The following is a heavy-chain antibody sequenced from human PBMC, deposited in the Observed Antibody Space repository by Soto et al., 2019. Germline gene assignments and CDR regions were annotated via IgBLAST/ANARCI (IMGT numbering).Heavy chain of an antibody. V-gene: IGHV3-48*02. Sequence: GGSLRLSCAASGFTFSSYSLNWARQAPGKGLEWVSYVSSSSSTIYYAESVKGRFTISRDNAKNSRYLQMNSLRDEDTAVYYWARTEGSGSWYYYGMYVWGQETTVAVSS. D-gene: IGHD3-10*01. J-gene: IGHJ6*02. CDR1: GFTFSSYS. CDR2: VSSSSSTI. CDR3: ARTEGSGSWYYYGMYV.